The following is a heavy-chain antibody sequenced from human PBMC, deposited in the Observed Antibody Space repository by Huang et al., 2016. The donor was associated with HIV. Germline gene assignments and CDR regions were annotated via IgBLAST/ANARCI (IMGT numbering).Heavy chain of an antibody. CDR2: KYYRAKLNK. D-gene: IGHD2-15*01. CDR3: ARVRCSGGYCYGWFDT. CDR1: GDGVSSSSSA. J-gene: IGHJ5*02. V-gene: IGHV6-1*01. Sequence: QVQLQQSGPGLVRPSQTLSLTCAISGDGVSSSSSAWNWIRQSPAGGLEGRGRKYYRAKLNKDFAPSVRTRMTINPDTSKNQFSLRLNSVTPDDTAVYYCARVRCSGGYCYGWFDTWGQGILVTVSS.